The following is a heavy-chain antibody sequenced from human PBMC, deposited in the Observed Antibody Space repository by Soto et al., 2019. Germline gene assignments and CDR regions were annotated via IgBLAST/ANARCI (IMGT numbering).Heavy chain of an antibody. CDR2: ISYDGSNK. Sequence: GGSLRLSCTASGFTFSSYAMHWVRQAPGKGLEWVAVISYDGSNKYYADSVKGRFTISRDNTKNTLYLQMNSLGAEDTAVYYFAGDRSSSRYGWFGAWGQGTLVTVSS. V-gene: IGHV3-30-3*01. CDR3: AGDRSSSRYGWFGA. D-gene: IGHD6-13*01. J-gene: IGHJ5*02. CDR1: GFTFSSYA.